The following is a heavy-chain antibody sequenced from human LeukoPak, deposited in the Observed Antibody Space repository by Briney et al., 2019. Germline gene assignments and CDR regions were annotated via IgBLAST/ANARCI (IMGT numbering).Heavy chain of an antibody. J-gene: IGHJ5*02. V-gene: IGHV4-59*01. CDR2: IYYSGST. Sequence: SETLSLTCTVPGGSISSYYWSWIRQPPGKGLEWIGYIYYSGSTNYNPSLKSRVTISVDTSKNQLSLKLSSVTAADTAVYYCARELRAANWFDPWGQGTLVTVSS. CDR3: ARELRAANWFDP. CDR1: GGSISSYY.